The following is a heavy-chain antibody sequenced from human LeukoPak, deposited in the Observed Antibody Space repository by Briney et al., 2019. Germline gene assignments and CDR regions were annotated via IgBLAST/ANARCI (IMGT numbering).Heavy chain of an antibody. CDR2: INPSGGST. CDR1: GYTFTSYY. J-gene: IGHJ5*02. V-gene: IGHV1-46*03. D-gene: IGHD6-6*01. CDR3: ARGGAARLIWFDP. Sequence: ASVKVSCKASGYTFTSYYMHWVRQAPGQGLEGMCIINPSGGSTSYAHQFQGRVTMSSDTSTSTLYMQLSSLRSEDTAVYYCARGGAARLIWFDPWGQGTLVTVSS.